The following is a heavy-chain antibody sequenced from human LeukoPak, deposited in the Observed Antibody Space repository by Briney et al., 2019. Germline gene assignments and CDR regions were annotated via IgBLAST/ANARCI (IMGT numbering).Heavy chain of an antibody. D-gene: IGHD4-17*01. CDR2: IYYSGST. Sequence: PSETLSLTCTVSGGSISYYYWSWIRQSPGKGLEWIGYIYYSGSTNYNPSLKSRVTISVDTSKNQFSLQLSSVTAADTAVYYCAREDPQTTVPEGIDGWLQRSKLSHRSAWERGR. CDR3: AREDPQTTVPEGIDGWLQRSKLSHRSAWE. V-gene: IGHV4-59*01. J-gene: IGHJ2*01. CDR1: GGSISYYY.